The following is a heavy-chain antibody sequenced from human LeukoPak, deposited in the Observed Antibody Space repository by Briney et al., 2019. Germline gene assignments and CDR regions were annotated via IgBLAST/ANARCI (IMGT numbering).Heavy chain of an antibody. CDR2: ISGSGGST. D-gene: IGHD6-13*01. CDR1: GFTFSSYA. V-gene: IGHV3-23*01. Sequence: GGSLRLSCAASGFTFSSYAMSWVRRAPGKELEWVSAISGSGGSTYYADSVKGRFTISRDNSKNKLYLQMNSLRAEDTAVYYCAKDSLFEQLGFDYWGQGTLVTVSS. J-gene: IGHJ4*02. CDR3: AKDSLFEQLGFDY.